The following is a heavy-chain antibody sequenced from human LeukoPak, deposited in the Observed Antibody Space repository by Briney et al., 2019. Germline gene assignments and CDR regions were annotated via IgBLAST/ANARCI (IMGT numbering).Heavy chain of an antibody. CDR3: ARRAGAYSHPYDY. V-gene: IGHV3-53*01. Sequence: GGCLRLSCTVSGFTVSSHSMSWVRQAPGKGLEWVSFIYSDNTHYSDSVKGRFTISRDNSKNTLYLQMNSLRAEDTTVYYCARRAGAYSHPYDYWGQGTLVTVSS. D-gene: IGHD4/OR15-4a*01. CDR2: IYSDNT. CDR1: GFTVSSHS. J-gene: IGHJ4*02.